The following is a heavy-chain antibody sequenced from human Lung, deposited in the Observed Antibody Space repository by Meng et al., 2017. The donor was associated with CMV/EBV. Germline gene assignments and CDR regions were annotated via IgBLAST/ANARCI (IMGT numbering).Heavy chain of an antibody. CDR3: AKDHIVVVPAATYYYGMDV. Sequence: GESLKISCAASGFTFSSYGMHWVRQAPGKGLEWVAFIRYDGSNKYYADSVKGRFTISRDNSKNTLYLQMNSLRAEDTAVYYCAKDHIVVVPAATYYYGMDVCGQGXMVTVSS. CDR2: IRYDGSNK. J-gene: IGHJ6*02. D-gene: IGHD2-2*01. CDR1: GFTFSSYG. V-gene: IGHV3-30*02.